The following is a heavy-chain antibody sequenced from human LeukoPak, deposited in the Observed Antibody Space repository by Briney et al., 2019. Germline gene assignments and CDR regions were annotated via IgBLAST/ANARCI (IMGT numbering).Heavy chain of an antibody. CDR1: GFTFSSYA. Sequence: HPGGSLRLSCAASGFTFSSYAMSWVRQAPGKGLEWVSVIYSGGSTYYADSVKGRFTISRDNSKNTLYLQMNSLRAEDTAVYYCARVRYSSGCYYFDYWGQGTLVTVSS. J-gene: IGHJ4*02. CDR3: ARVRYSSGCYYFDY. D-gene: IGHD6-19*01. V-gene: IGHV3-53*01. CDR2: IYSGGST.